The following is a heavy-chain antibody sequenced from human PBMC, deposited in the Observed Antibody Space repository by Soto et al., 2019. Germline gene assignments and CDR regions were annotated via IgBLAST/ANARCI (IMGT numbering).Heavy chain of an antibody. J-gene: IGHJ5*02. CDR3: AKDFATHYDILTADWFDP. D-gene: IGHD3-9*01. CDR2: LSGSGGTT. Sequence: PGGSLRLSCAASGFTFSSYAMSWVRQTPGKGLEWVSTLSGSGGTTYYADSVKGRFTISRDNSKNTLYLQMNSLRAEDTAVYYCAKDFATHYDILTADWFDPWGQGTLVTVSS. CDR1: GFTFSSYA. V-gene: IGHV3-23*01.